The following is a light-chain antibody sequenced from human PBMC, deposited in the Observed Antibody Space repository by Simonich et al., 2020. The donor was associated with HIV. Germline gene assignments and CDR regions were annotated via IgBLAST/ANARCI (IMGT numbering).Light chain of an antibody. J-gene: IGLJ3*02. V-gene: IGLV2-14*02. CDR1: SSDVGSYNL. CDR3: SSYTNSNRV. CDR2: EGI. Sequence: QSALTQPASVSGSPGQSITISCTGTSSDVGSYNLVSWYQHYPGKAPKLMISEGIKRPSGVSNRFSGSKSGNTASLTISGLQAEDEADYYCSSYTNSNRVFGGGTKLTVL.